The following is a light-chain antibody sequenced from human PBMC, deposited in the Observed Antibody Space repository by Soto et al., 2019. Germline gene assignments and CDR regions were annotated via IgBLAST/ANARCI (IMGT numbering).Light chain of an antibody. J-gene: IGKJ3*01. Sequence: EIVLTPSPGTLSLSPGERATLSCRASQSVDSAYFAWYQQKPGQAPRLLIYGASRRATGIPDRFSGSGSGTDFTLTISRLEPEDFAVYYCQQYGSSPPEGFTFGPGTKVDIK. CDR2: GAS. CDR1: QSVDSAY. V-gene: IGKV3-20*01. CDR3: QQYGSSPPEGFT.